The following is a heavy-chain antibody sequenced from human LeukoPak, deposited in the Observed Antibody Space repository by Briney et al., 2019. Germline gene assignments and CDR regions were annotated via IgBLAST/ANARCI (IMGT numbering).Heavy chain of an antibody. CDR2: IYYSGST. V-gene: IGHV4-39*07. CDR3: ARGVVTATLRYYYYGMDV. J-gene: IGHJ6*02. CDR1: GGSISSSSYY. Sequence: SETLSLTCTVSGGSISSSSYYWGWIRQPPGKGLEWIGSIYYSGSTYYNPSLKCRVTISVDTSKNQFSLKLSSVTAADTAVYYCARGVVTATLRYYYYGMDVWGQGTTVTVSS. D-gene: IGHD2-21*02.